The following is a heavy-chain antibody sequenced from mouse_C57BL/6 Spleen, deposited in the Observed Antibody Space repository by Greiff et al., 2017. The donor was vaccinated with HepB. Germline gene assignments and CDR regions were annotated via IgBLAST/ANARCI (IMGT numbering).Heavy chain of an antibody. Sequence: QVHVKQPGAELVKPGASVKLSCKASGYTFTSYWMQWVKQRPGQGLEWIGEIDPSDSYTNYNQKFKGKATLTVDTSSSTAYMQLSSLTSEDAAVYYCASRYLYAMDYWGQGTSVTVSS. V-gene: IGHV1-50*01. CDR1: GYTFTSYW. CDR2: IDPSDSYT. J-gene: IGHJ4*01. D-gene: IGHD2-12*01. CDR3: ASRYLYAMDY.